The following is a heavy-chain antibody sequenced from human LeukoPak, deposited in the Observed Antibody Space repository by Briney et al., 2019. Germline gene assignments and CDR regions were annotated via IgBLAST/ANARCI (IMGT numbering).Heavy chain of an antibody. D-gene: IGHD5/OR15-5a*01. V-gene: IGHV3-9*01. CDR3: ARVYELREEDYYYYYMDV. CDR1: GFIFHDYG. CDR2: INWSSGSI. Sequence: GGSLRLSCAASGFIFHDYGMHWVRQGPGKGLEWVSGINWSSGSIGYVDSVKGRFTISRDNAKNSLYLQMNSLRAEDTALYYCARVYELREEDYYYYYMDVWGKGTTVTVSS. J-gene: IGHJ6*03.